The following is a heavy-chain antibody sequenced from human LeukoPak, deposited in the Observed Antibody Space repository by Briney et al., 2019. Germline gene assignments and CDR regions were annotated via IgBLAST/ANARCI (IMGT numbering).Heavy chain of an antibody. Sequence: GGSLRLSCEDSQITFSNYAMSWVRQAPGRGLEWVSAISGSGGSTYYADSVKGRFTISRDNSKNTLYLQMNSLRAEDTAVYYCAKDLEYSSSWTFDYWGQGTLVTVSS. J-gene: IGHJ4*02. D-gene: IGHD6-13*01. CDR2: ISGSGGST. CDR1: QITFSNYA. CDR3: AKDLEYSSSWTFDY. V-gene: IGHV3-23*01.